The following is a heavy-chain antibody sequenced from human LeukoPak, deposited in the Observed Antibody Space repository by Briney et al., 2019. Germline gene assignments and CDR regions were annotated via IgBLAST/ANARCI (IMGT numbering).Heavy chain of an antibody. J-gene: IGHJ6*03. V-gene: IGHV3-30*04. CDR2: ISYDGSNK. Sequence: GGSLRLSCAASGFTFSSYAMHWVRQAPGKGLEWVAVISYDGSNKYYADSVKGRFTISRDNSKNTLYLQMNSLRAEDTAVYYCARDAVDTAMVPYYYYYYMDVWGKGTTVTVSS. D-gene: IGHD5-18*01. CDR3: ARDAVDTAMVPYYYYYYMDV. CDR1: GFTFSSYA.